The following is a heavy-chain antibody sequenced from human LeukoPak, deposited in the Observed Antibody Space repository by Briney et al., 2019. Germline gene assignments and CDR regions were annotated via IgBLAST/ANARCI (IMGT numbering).Heavy chain of an antibody. J-gene: IGHJ4*02. V-gene: IGHV4-31*03. D-gene: IGHD5-24*01. CDR2: IYYSGST. CDR3: ARALRSLRRDGYNYDFDY. Sequence: SSETLSLTCTVSGGSISSGGYYWSGIRQHPGKGLEWIGYIYYSGSTYYNPSLKSRVTISVNTSKNQFSLKLSSVTAADTAVYYCARALRSLRRDGYNYDFDYWGQGTLVTVSS. CDR1: GGSISSGGYY.